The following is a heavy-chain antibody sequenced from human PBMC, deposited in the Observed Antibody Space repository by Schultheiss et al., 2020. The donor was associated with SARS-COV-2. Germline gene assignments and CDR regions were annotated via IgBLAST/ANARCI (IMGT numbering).Heavy chain of an antibody. CDR1: GGTFSSYA. CDR3: ARSRYCGGDCYWAGDAFDI. D-gene: IGHD2-21*02. CDR2: IIPIFGTA. V-gene: IGHV1-69*01. J-gene: IGHJ3*02. Sequence: KVSCKASGGTFSSYAISWVRQAPGQGLEWMGGIIPIFGTANYAQKFQGRVTITADESTSTAYMELSSLRSEDTAVYYCARSRYCGGDCYWAGDAFDIWGQGTMVTVSS.